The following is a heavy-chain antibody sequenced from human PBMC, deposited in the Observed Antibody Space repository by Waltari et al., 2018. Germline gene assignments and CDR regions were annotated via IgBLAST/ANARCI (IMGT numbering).Heavy chain of an antibody. Sequence: QVQLQESGPGLVKPSETLSLTCAVSGYSISSGYYWGWIRQPPGKGLEWIGSIYHSGRTYYNPSLKSRVTISVDTSKNQFSLKLSSVTAADTAVYYCARQFRQYFDWLSDWGQGTLVTVSS. CDR3: ARQFRQYFDWLSD. V-gene: IGHV4-38-2*01. CDR1: GYSISSGYY. J-gene: IGHJ4*02. D-gene: IGHD3-9*01. CDR2: IYHSGRT.